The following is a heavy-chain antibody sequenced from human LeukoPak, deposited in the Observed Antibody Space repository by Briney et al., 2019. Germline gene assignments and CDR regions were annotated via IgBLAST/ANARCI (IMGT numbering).Heavy chain of an antibody. Sequence: GGSLRLSCAASGFTFSSYAMSWVRQAPGKGLEWVSTISGSGAYTYYADSVKGRFTISRDNSKNTLYLQMNSLRAEDTAVYYCAKYFASGSYYKLPHWGQAPWSPSPQ. CDR3: AKYFASGSYYKLPH. CDR2: ISGSGAYT. V-gene: IGHV3-23*01. CDR1: GFTFSSYA. J-gene: IGHJ1*01. D-gene: IGHD3-10*01.